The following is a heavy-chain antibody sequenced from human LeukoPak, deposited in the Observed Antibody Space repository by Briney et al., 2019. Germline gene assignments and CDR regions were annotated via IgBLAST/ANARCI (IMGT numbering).Heavy chain of an antibody. CDR2: IFYSGSA. CDR1: GDSISSTSCY. Sequence: PSETLSLTCIVSGDSISSTSCYWAWIRQPPGKGLEWIGMIFYSGSAYYTPSLRGRATLSVDTSRNQFSLNLISVTAADTGVYFCARQQSDTSLFDPWGQGTLVTVSS. J-gene: IGHJ5*02. CDR3: ARQQSDTSLFDP. V-gene: IGHV4-39*01. D-gene: IGHD2-21*02.